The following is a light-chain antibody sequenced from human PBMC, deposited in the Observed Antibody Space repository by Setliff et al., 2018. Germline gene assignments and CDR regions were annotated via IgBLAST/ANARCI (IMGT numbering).Light chain of an antibody. Sequence: ALTQPASVSGSPGQSITISCTGTSTDIDDYNYVSWYQQHPGKAPKLMIYEVTNRPSGVSNRFSGSKSGNTASLTISGLQAEDEGDYYCSSYTSSDTWVFGGGTKVTVL. J-gene: IGLJ3*02. CDR1: STDIDDYNY. CDR3: SSYTSSDTWV. V-gene: IGLV2-14*01. CDR2: EVT.